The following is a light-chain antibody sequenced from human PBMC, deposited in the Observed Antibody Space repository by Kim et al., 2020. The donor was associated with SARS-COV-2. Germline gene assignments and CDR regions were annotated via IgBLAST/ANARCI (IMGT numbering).Light chain of an antibody. J-gene: IGKJ4*01. V-gene: IGKV3-15*01. CDR2: GAS. Sequence: SPGEKATLSCRASQSVRSNLAWYQQKPGQAPRLLIYGASTRVTGIPARFSGSDSGTEFTLTISSLQSEDCAIYYCQQYNKWPPAFGGGTKVDIK. CDR1: QSVRSN. CDR3: QQYNKWPPA.